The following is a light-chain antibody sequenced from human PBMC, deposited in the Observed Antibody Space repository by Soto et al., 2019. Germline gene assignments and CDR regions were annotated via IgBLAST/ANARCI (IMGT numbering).Light chain of an antibody. Sequence: QMTQSPSFQSASVGDRVTMPCRASQTISKYLTWFQQNPGQADSXLIYTTSSWHSGVPSRFSGSGSETDVTITISSLQPEDVKTYDGQQCYDTPITFGQGTRLEIK. V-gene: IGKV1-39*01. CDR2: TTS. CDR1: QTISKY. CDR3: QQCYDTPIT. J-gene: IGKJ5*01.